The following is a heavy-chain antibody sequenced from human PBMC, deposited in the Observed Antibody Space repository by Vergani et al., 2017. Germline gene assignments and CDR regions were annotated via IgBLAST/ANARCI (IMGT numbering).Heavy chain of an antibody. D-gene: IGHD4-17*01. V-gene: IGHV3-21*01. Sequence: ELQLLESGGGLVKPGGSLRLSCAASGFTFSSYSMNWVRQAPGKGLEWVSSISSSSSYIYYADSVKGRFTISRDNAKNSLYLQMNSLRAEDTAVYYCARGDPGDYGDYDAFDIWGQGTMVTVSS. J-gene: IGHJ3*02. CDR3: ARGDPGDYGDYDAFDI. CDR1: GFTFSSYS. CDR2: ISSSSSYI.